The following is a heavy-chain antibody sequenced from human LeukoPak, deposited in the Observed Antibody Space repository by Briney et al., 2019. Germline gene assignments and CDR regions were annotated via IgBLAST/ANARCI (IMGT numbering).Heavy chain of an antibody. Sequence: GGSLRLSCAASEFTFNNYAMSWVRQAPGKGLEWVSTISGSGVSTYYADSVKGRFTISRDNSKNTLYLQMNSLRAGDTAVYYCALHGGSIWGQGTMVTVSS. J-gene: IGHJ3*02. CDR1: EFTFNNYA. CDR2: ISGSGVST. CDR3: ALHGGSI. D-gene: IGHD6-25*01. V-gene: IGHV3-23*01.